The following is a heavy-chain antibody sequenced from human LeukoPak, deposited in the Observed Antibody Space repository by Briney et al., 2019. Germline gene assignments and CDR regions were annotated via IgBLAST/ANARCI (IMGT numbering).Heavy chain of an antibody. J-gene: IGHJ4*02. CDR1: GASISGSGYY. CDR3: AKSGGYGLIDY. Sequence: PSETLSLTCIVSGASISGSGYYWGWIRQPPGKGLEWIGNIYSSGSTYYNASLQSRVTISIDTSKNQFSLRLNSVTAADTAMYYCAKSGGYGLIDYWGQGTLVTVSS. V-gene: IGHV4-39*01. D-gene: IGHD1-26*01. CDR2: IYSSGST.